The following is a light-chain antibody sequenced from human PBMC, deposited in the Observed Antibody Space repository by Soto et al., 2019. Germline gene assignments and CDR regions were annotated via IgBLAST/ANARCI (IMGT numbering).Light chain of an antibody. CDR3: SSYTSSSTVV. V-gene: IGLV2-14*01. J-gene: IGLJ2*01. CDR1: SSDVGGYNY. Sequence: QSALTQPASVSGSPGQSITISCTGTSSDVGGYNYVSWYQQHPGNAPKLMIYEVSNRPSGVSHRFSGSKSGNTASLTISGLQAEDEADYYCSSYTSSSTVVFGGGTKVTVL. CDR2: EVS.